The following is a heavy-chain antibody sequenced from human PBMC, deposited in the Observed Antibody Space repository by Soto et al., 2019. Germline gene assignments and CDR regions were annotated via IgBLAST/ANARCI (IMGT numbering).Heavy chain of an antibody. Sequence: PGGSLRLSCSASGFNFANYAMTWFRQAPGKGLEWVSAISGHDGSTYYTDSVKGRFTISRDNFKKTLFLQMNILRVEDTATYFCAKSPGQSYAFYFDSCGQGTPVTVSS. D-gene: IGHD3-16*01. CDR2: ISGHDGST. CDR3: AKSPGQSYAFYFDS. CDR1: GFNFANYA. J-gene: IGHJ4*02. V-gene: IGHV3-23*01.